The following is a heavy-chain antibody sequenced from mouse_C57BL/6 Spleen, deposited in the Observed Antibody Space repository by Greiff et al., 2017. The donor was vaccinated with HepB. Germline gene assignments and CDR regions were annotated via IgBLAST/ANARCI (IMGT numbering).Heavy chain of an antibody. V-gene: IGHV1-26*01. CDR3: ARSGLWLRPYYFDD. CDR2: INPNNGGT. CDR1: GYTFTDYY. J-gene: IGHJ2*01. Sequence: VQLQQSGPELVKPGASVKISCKASGYTFTDYYMNWVKQSHGKSLEWIGDINPNNGGTSYNQKFKGKATLTVDKSSSTAYMELRSLTSEDSAVYYCARSGLWLRPYYFDDWGQGTTLTVSS. D-gene: IGHD2-2*01.